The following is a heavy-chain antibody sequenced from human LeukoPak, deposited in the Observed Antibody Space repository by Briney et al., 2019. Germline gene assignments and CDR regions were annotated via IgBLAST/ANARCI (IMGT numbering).Heavy chain of an antibody. J-gene: IGHJ4*02. V-gene: IGHV3-49*05. CDR2: IRSKTDGGTT. CDR1: GFTFGDYA. Sequence: KPGGSLRLSCTASGFTFGDYAMSWFRQAPGKGLEWVGFIRSKTDGGTTDYAAPVKGRFTISRDDSKNTLYLQMNSLKTEDTAVYYCTTDLMRGGPNSRQNHPPKDYWGQGTLVTVSS. CDR3: TTDLMRGGPNSRQNHPPKDY. D-gene: IGHD2/OR15-2a*01.